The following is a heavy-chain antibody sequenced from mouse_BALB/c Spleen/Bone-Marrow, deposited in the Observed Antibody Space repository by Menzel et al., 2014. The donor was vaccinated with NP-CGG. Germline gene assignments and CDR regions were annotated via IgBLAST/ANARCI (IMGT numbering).Heavy chain of an antibody. CDR1: GYAFSSSW. CDR3: ARSYYVSSYYFDY. Sequence: QVHVKQSGPELVKPGASVKISCKASGYAFSSSWMNWVKQRPGQGLVWIGRIYPGDGDTNYNGKFKGKATLTADKSSSTAYMQLSSLTSVDSAVYFCARSYYVSSYYFDYWGQGTTLTVSS. D-gene: IGHD1-1*01. CDR2: IYPGDGDT. J-gene: IGHJ2*01. V-gene: IGHV1-82*01.